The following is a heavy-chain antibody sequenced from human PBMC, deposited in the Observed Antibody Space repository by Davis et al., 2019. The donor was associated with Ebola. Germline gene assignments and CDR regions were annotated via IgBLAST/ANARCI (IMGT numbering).Heavy chain of an antibody. J-gene: IGHJ6*04. D-gene: IGHD2-8*02. V-gene: IGHV1-2*06. CDR2: VILKSGAT. Sequence: ASVKVSCKASGYTFTDYNIHWMRQAPGQGLEWLGRVILKSGATNYAQKFQGRVTMTRDTSISTVYMELSSLRSGDTAVYYCVRPQMLGSCTGSACDRDGMDVWGNGTTVTVSS. CDR3: VRPQMLGSCTGSACDRDGMDV. CDR1: GYTFTDYN.